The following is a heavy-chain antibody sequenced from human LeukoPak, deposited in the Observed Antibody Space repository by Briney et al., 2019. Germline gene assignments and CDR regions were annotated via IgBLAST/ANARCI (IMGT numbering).Heavy chain of an antibody. CDR1: GYTFTSYD. V-gene: IGHV1-69*13. D-gene: IGHD6-19*01. J-gene: IGHJ4*02. CDR3: AMFRYSSGWYYFDY. Sequence: SVKVSCKASGYTFTSYDINWVRQAPGQGLEWMGGIIPIFGTANYAQKFQGRVTITADESTSTAYMELSSLRSEDTAVYYCAMFRYSSGWYYFDYWGQGTLVTVSS. CDR2: IIPIFGTA.